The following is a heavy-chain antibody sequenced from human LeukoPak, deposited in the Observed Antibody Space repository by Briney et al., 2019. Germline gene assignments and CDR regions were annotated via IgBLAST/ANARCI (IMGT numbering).Heavy chain of an antibody. CDR1: GYSISSGYY. Sequence: SETLSLTCTVSGYSISSGYYWGWIRQPPGKGLEWIGSIYHSGSTYYNPSLKSRVTISVDTSKNQFSLKLSSVTAADTAVYYCARDTAVRGDDYWGQGTLVTVSS. V-gene: IGHV4-38-2*02. D-gene: IGHD3-10*01. CDR2: IYHSGST. CDR3: ARDTAVRGDDY. J-gene: IGHJ4*02.